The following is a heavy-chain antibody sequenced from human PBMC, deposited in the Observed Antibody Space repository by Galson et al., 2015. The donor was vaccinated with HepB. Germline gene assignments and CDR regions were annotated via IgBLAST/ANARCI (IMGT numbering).Heavy chain of an antibody. CDR3: VRRISLAGGDY. Sequence: SLRLSCAVSGFTFSSYSMNWVRQAPGTGLEWVSSISGSASHKYYADSVKGRFTVSRDNANNSLFLQMNSLRADDTATYYCVRRISLAGGDYWGQGSLVTVSS. CDR1: GFTFSSYS. CDR2: ISGSASHK. J-gene: IGHJ4*02. V-gene: IGHV3-21*01. D-gene: IGHD3-9*01.